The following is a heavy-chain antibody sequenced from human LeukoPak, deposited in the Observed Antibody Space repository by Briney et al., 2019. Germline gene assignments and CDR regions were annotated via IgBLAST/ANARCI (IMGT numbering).Heavy chain of an antibody. J-gene: IGHJ5*02. CDR3: RGRMKYTNWFDP. CDR2: ISGSGGST. CDR1: GFTFSSYA. D-gene: IGHD2-2*02. V-gene: IGHV3-23*01. Sequence: GGSLRLSCAASGFTFSSYAMSWVRQAPGKGLEWVSAISGSGGSTYYADSVKGRFTISRDNSKNTLYLQMNSLRAEDTAVYYCRGRMKYTNWFDPWGQGTLVTVSS.